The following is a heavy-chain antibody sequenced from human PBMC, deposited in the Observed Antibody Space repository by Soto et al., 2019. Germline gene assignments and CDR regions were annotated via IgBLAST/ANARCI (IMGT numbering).Heavy chain of an antibody. V-gene: IGHV1-24*01. CDR2: LDPEEGET. Sequence: GASVKVSCKVSGSTLSELSIHWVRQAPGKGLEWMGGLDPEEGETIYAQRFQGRVTMTEDTSTDTAYMELGSLRSADTAVYYRATGGPFDHWGQGTLVTVSS. CDR1: GSTLSELS. CDR3: ATGGPFDH. J-gene: IGHJ4*02.